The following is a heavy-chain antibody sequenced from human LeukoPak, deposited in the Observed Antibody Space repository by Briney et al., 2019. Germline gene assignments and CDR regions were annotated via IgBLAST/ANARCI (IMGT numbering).Heavy chain of an antibody. CDR2: ISGSGGNT. D-gene: IGHD2-21*01. V-gene: IGHV3-23*01. CDR3: SKHSDSDGFDV. CDR1: GFTFSSYA. Sequence: GSLRLSCAASGFTFSSYAMSWVRQAPGKGLEWVSAISGSGGNTYYADSVKGRFTISRDNSKNTLYLQLNSLRAEDTAVYYCSKHSDSDGFDVWGQGTMVTVSS. J-gene: IGHJ3*01.